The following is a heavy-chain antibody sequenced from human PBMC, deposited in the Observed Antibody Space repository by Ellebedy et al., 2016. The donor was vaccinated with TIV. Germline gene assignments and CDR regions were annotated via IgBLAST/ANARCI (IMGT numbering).Heavy chain of an antibody. CDR2: IRSQANSYAT. Sequence: GESLKISXAASGFTLSGSAMHWARQSSGKGLEWIGRIRSQANSYATAYAPSVKGRFFISRDDSKNTAYLHMNSLNTEDSAVYYCTRRGVSGGITFDYWGQGTLVTVSS. CDR1: GFTLSGSA. V-gene: IGHV3-73*01. J-gene: IGHJ4*02. D-gene: IGHD1-20*01. CDR3: TRRGVSGGITFDY.